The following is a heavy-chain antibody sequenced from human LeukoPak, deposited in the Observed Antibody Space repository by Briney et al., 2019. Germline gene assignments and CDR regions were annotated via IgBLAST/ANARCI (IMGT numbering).Heavy chain of an antibody. Sequence: ASVKVSCKASGYSFVTSDINWVRQAAGQGLEWMGWMNPLSGNTGYAQKFQGRVTMTRNTSTGTAYMELSSLRSDDTAVYYCARDLSAAAFNWFDPWGQGTLVTVSS. CDR2: MNPLSGNT. J-gene: IGHJ5*02. CDR3: ARDLSAAAFNWFDP. V-gene: IGHV1-8*01. D-gene: IGHD6-13*01. CDR1: GYSFVTSD.